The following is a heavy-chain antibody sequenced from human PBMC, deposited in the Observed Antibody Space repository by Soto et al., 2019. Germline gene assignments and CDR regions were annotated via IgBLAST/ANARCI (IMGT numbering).Heavy chain of an antibody. V-gene: IGHV3-23*01. CDR1: GFTFSSYS. CDR2: ISRSGGST. D-gene: IGHD2-2*01. J-gene: IGHJ6*03. CDR3: AKVRMGDGVGGSTSPRYYMDV. Sequence: CGSLRLSCAASGFTFSSYSMNWVRKAPGKGLEWVSAISRSGGSTYYADSVKGRFTITRDNSKNTLYLKMNSLRAEDTAVYYCAKVRMGDGVGGSTSPRYYMDVWGKGTTVTVSS.